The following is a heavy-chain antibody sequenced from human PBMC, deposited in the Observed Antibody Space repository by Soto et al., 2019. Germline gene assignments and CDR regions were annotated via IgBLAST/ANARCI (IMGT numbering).Heavy chain of an antibody. Sequence: ASVKVSCKASGYTFTSYDINWVRQATGQGLEWMGWMNPNSGNTGYAQKFQGRVTMTRNTSISTAYMELSSLRSEDTAVYYCARGGGSSWLLDDAFDIWGQGTMVTVSS. V-gene: IGHV1-8*01. CDR1: GYTFTSYD. CDR3: ARGGGSSWLLDDAFDI. CDR2: MNPNSGNT. D-gene: IGHD6-13*01. J-gene: IGHJ3*02.